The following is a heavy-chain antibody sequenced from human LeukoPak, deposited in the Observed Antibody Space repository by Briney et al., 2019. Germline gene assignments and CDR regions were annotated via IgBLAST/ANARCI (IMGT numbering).Heavy chain of an antibody. CDR3: AKDAQYQPKRWFDP. Sequence: RPGGSLRLSCAASGFTFSSYGMSWVRQAPGKGLEWVSGISGSGGSTYYADSVKGRFTISRDNSKNTLYLQMNSLRAEDTAVYYCAKDAQYQPKRWFDPWGQGTLVTVSS. D-gene: IGHD2-2*01. CDR2: ISGSGGST. CDR1: GFTFSSYG. J-gene: IGHJ5*02. V-gene: IGHV3-23*01.